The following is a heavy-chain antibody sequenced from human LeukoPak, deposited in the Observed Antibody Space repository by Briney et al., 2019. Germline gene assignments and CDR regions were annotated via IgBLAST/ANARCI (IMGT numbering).Heavy chain of an antibody. CDR3: ARVREDYSDYPLEGAFDI. CDR1: GGSISSSNYY. V-gene: IGHV4-61*02. J-gene: IGHJ3*02. CDR2: IYTSEST. D-gene: IGHD4-11*01. Sequence: SETLSLTCSVSGGSISSSNYYWSWIRQPAGKGLEWIGRIYTSESTNYNPSLKSRVTISVDTSRSQFSLKMSSVTAADTAVYYCARVREDYSDYPLEGAFDIWGQGTMVTVSS.